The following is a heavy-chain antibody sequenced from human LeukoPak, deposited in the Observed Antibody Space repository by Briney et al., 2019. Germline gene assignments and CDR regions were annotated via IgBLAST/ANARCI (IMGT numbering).Heavy chain of an antibody. Sequence: SQTLSLTCTVSGRSISSGGYYWSWIRQHPVKGLEWIGYIYYSGSTYYNSSLKSRVTISVDPSKNQFSLKLSSVTAPDTAVYYCARAPRITIFGVVIIRFDPWGQGTLVTVSS. J-gene: IGHJ5*02. CDR1: GRSISSGGYY. D-gene: IGHD3-3*01. CDR3: ARAPRITIFGVVIIRFDP. CDR2: IYYSGST. V-gene: IGHV4-31*03.